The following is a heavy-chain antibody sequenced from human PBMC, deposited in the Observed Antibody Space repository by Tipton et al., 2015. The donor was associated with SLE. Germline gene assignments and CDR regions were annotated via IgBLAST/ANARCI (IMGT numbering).Heavy chain of an antibody. CDR3: ARDRYNFWSGYYGQYFDY. Sequence: LRLSCTVSGGSISSGSYYWSWIRQPAGKGLEWIGHIYTSGSTNYNPSLKSRVTLSLDTSKNQFSLKLSSVTAADTAVYYCARDRYNFWSGYYGQYFDYWGQGALVTVSS. J-gene: IGHJ4*02. CDR2: IYTSGST. D-gene: IGHD3-3*01. V-gene: IGHV4-61*09. CDR1: GGSISSGSYY.